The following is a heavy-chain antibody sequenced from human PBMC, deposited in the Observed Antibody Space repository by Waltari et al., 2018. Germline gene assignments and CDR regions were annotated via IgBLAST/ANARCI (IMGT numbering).Heavy chain of an antibody. V-gene: IGHV4-59*01. Sequence: QVQLQESGPGLVKPSETLSLTCPVSGGSISRYYWRWIRQPPGKGLEWIGYIYSSGTTNNNPSLKSRVTISVDTSKNQFSLKLSSVTAADTAVYYCARDRYCSGGSCYGAGGAFDIWGQGTMVTVSS. J-gene: IGHJ3*02. CDR2: IYSSGTT. CDR3: ARDRYCSGGSCYGAGGAFDI. D-gene: IGHD2-15*01. CDR1: GGSISRYY.